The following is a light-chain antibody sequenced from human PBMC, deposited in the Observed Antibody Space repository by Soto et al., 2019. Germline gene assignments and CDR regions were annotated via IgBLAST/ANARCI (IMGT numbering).Light chain of an antibody. CDR1: SRDVGGYNY. Sequence: QAVLTQPASVSGSPGQSITISCTGTSRDVGGYNYVPWHQQHPGKAPKVIITEVSNRPSGVSNRFSGSKSGNTASLTISGLQAEDGADYYCSSYTSSSPCVFGTGTKVTVL. J-gene: IGLJ1*01. CDR2: EVS. V-gene: IGLV2-14*01. CDR3: SSYTSSSPCV.